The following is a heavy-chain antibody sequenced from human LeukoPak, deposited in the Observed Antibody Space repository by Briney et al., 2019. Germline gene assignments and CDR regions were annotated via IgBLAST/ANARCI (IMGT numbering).Heavy chain of an antibody. CDR1: GFTFSIYP. Sequence: GGSLRPSCSASGFTFSIYPMHWVRQAPGKGLEYVSTIFTNGDTTSYAASVKGRFTTSRDDSKNTLYLQMSSLRPEDTAVYYCVKSPSDGLDVWGQGATVTVSS. CDR3: VKSPSDGLDV. J-gene: IGHJ6*02. V-gene: IGHV3-64D*09. CDR2: IFTNGDTT.